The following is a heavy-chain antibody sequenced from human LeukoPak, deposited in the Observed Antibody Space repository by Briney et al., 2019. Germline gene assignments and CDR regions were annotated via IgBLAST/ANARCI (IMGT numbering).Heavy chain of an antibody. CDR2: IYWNDDK. CDR1: GFSLSTSGVG. J-gene: IGHJ5*02. CDR3: ARSYSDYDYFNNWFDP. V-gene: IGHV2-5*01. D-gene: IGHD5-12*01. Sequence: SGPTLVNPTQTLTLTCTFSGFSLSTSGVGVGWIRQPPGKALEWLALIYWNDDKRYSPSLKSRLTISKDTSKNQVVLTMTNMDPVDTATYYCARSYSDYDYFNNWFDPWGQGTQVTVSS.